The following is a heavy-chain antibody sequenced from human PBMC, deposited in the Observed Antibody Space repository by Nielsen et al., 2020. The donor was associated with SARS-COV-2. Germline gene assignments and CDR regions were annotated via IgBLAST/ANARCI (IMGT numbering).Heavy chain of an antibody. CDR3: ARAGTGNVDTAMGVDY. D-gene: IGHD5-18*01. CDR2: MNPNSGNT. CDR1: GHTFTSYD. Sequence: ASVKVFCKASGHTFTSYDINWVRQATGQGLEWMGWMNPNSGNTGYAQKFQGRVTMTRDTSISTAYMELSRLRSEDTAVYYCARAGTGNVDTAMGVDYWGQGTLVTVSS. V-gene: IGHV1-8*01. J-gene: IGHJ4*02.